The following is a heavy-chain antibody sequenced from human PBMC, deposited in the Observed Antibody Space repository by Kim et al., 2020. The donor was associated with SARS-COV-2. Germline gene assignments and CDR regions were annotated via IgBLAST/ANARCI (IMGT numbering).Heavy chain of an antibody. CDR1: GGSFSGYY. V-gene: IGHV4-34*01. J-gene: IGHJ4*02. Sequence: SETLSLTCAVYGGSFSGYYWSWIRQPPGKGLEWIGEINHSGSTNYNPSLKSRVTISVDTSKNQFSLKLSSVTAADMAVYYCARFDGSGSYVFDYWGQGTL. CDR2: INHSGST. CDR3: ARFDGSGSYVFDY. D-gene: IGHD3-10*01.